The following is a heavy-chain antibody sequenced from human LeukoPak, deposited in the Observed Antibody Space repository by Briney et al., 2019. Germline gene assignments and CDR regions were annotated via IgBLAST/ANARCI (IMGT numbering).Heavy chain of an antibody. CDR1: GGTSSSYA. CDR3: ARDWVTMATIGDGFDY. Sequence: GASVKVSCKASGGTSSSYAISWVRQAPGQGLEWMGWINTNTGNPTYAQGFTGRFVFSLDTSVSTAYLQISSLKAEDTAVYYCARDWVTMATIGDGFDYWGQGTLVTVSS. J-gene: IGHJ4*02. D-gene: IGHD5-24*01. CDR2: INTNTGNP. V-gene: IGHV7-4-1*02.